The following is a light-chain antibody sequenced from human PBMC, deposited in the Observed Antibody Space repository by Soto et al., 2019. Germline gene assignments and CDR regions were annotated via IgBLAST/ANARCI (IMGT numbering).Light chain of an antibody. V-gene: IGKV3-15*01. CDR2: DTS. J-gene: IGKJ1*01. CDR3: QQYNDWPPIT. Sequence: EVVMTQSPATLSVSPGERATLSCRASQSVSSKLAWYQQRPGQAPRLLIYDTSTRATGIPARFSGSGFGTDFTLTISSLQSEDFALYYCQQYNDWPPITFGQGTKVEI. CDR1: QSVSSK.